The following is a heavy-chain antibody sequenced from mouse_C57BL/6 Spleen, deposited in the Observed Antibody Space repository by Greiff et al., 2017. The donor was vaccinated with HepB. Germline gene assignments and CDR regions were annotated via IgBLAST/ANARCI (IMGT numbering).Heavy chain of an antibody. CDR1: GFSLTSYG. CDR2: IWRGGST. Sequence: QVQLKESGPGLVQPSQSLSITCTVSGFSLTSYGVHWVRQSPGKGLEWLGVIWRGGSTDYNAAFMSRLSITKDNSKSQVFFKMNSLQADDTAIYYCAKESKPLYYAMDYWGQGTSVTVSS. J-gene: IGHJ4*01. D-gene: IGHD2-5*01. V-gene: IGHV2-5*01. CDR3: AKESKPLYYAMDY.